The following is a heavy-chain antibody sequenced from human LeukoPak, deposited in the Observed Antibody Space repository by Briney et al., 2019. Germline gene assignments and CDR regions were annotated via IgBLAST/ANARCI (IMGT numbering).Heavy chain of an antibody. J-gene: IGHJ6*03. CDR1: GFTFSSYG. V-gene: IGHV3-30*03. D-gene: IGHD1-1*01. Sequence: GRSLRLSCAASGFTFSSYGMHWVRQAPGKGLEWVAVISYDGSNKYYADSVKGRFTISRDNSKNTLYLQMNSLRAEDTAVYYRARGHINSYFHSYMDVWGKGTTVTVSS. CDR3: ARGHINSYFHSYMDV. CDR2: ISYDGSNK.